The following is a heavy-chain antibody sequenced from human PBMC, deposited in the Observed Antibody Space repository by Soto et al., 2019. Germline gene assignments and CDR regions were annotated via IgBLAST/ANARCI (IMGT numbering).Heavy chain of an antibody. J-gene: IGHJ4*02. Sequence: QVQLVESGGGVVQPGRSLRLSCAASGFTFSSYGMHWVRQAPGKGLEWVAVIWYDGSNKYYADSVKGRFTISRDNSKNTLYQQMNSLRAEDTAVYYCVRDYDSSGYRTFDYWGQGTLVTVSS. V-gene: IGHV3-33*01. CDR2: IWYDGSNK. D-gene: IGHD3-22*01. CDR1: GFTFSSYG. CDR3: VRDYDSSGYRTFDY.